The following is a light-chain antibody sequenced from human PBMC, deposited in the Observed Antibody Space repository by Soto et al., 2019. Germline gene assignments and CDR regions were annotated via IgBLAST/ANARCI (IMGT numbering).Light chain of an antibody. CDR2: DAS. Sequence: IEVTQSPSSLAASLGDRVTITCRASQTIGTYVNWYRQKSGAAPELLIYDASTLQSGVPSRFRGGASGTDFTLTISSLQLGDFAPYYCQQSYNTPLTFGQGTKVDIK. J-gene: IGKJ1*01. V-gene: IGKV1-39*01. CDR1: QTIGTY. CDR3: QQSYNTPLT.